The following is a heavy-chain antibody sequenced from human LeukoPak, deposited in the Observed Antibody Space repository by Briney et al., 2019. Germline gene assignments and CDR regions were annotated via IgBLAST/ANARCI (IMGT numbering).Heavy chain of an antibody. CDR2: INHSGST. CDR3: ARAAAVSGAFRDNWFDP. V-gene: IGHV4-34*01. CDR1: GGSFSGYY. Sequence: SETLSLTCAVYGGSFSGYYWSWIRQPPGKGLEWIGEINHSGSTNYNPSLKSRVTISVDTSKNQFSLKLSSVTAADTAVYYCARAAAVSGAFRDNWFDPWGQGTLVTVSS. J-gene: IGHJ5*02. D-gene: IGHD6-13*01.